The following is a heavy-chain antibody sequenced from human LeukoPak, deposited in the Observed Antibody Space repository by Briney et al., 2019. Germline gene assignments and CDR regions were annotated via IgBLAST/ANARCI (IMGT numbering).Heavy chain of an antibody. V-gene: IGHV5-51*01. CDR1: GYSFTSYW. J-gene: IGHJ3*02. D-gene: IGHD3-22*01. Sequence: GESLKISCKGSGYSFTSYWIGWVRQMPGKGLEWMGIIYPGDSDTRYSPSFQGQVTISADKSISTAYLQWSSLKASDTAMYYFARRWYYHSSGYYTPDAFDIWGQGTMVTVSS. CDR3: ARRWYYHSSGYYTPDAFDI. CDR2: IYPGDSDT.